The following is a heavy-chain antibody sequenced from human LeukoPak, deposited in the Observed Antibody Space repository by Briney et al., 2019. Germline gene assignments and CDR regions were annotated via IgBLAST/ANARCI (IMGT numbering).Heavy chain of an antibody. D-gene: IGHD6-19*01. CDR2: ISGSGGST. J-gene: IGHJ6*03. CDR3: AKRGSGWYEDYYYYMDV. V-gene: IGHV3-23*01. Sequence: GGSLRLSCAASGFTFSSYAMSWVRQAPGKGLEWVSAISGSGGSTYYADSVRGRFTISRDNSKNTLYLQMNSLRAEDTAVYYCAKRGSGWYEDYYYYMDVWGKGTTVTISS. CDR1: GFTFSSYA.